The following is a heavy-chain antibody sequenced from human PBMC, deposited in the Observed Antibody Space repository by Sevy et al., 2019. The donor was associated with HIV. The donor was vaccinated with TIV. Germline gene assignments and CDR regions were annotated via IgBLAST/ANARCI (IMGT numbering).Heavy chain of an antibody. CDR2: INSDGSGT. CDR1: GFTFSSYW. V-gene: IGHV3-74*01. J-gene: IGHJ6*02. Sequence: GGSLRLSCAVSGFTFSSYWMHWVRQAPGKGLVWDSRINSDGSGTSYADSVKGRFTISRDNAKNTLYLQMNSLSAEDTAVYFCARDYSYQFTPYYYYYYGMDVWGQGTTVTVSS. CDR3: ARDYSYQFTPYYYYYYGMDV. D-gene: IGHD4-4*01.